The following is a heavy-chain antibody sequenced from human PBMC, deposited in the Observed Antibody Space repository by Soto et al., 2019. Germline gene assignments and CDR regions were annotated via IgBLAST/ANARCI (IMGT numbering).Heavy chain of an antibody. D-gene: IGHD3-9*01. CDR1: GDSVSSNSAA. CDR3: ARPYYDILTGSPLDY. V-gene: IGHV6-1*01. J-gene: IGHJ4*02. Sequence: SLPCGISGDSVSSNSAAWNWIRQSPSRGLEWLGRTYYRSKWYNDYAVSVKSRITINPDTSKNQFSLQMNSLRAEDTAVYYCARPYYDILTGSPLDYWGQGTLVTVAS. CDR2: TYYRSKWYN.